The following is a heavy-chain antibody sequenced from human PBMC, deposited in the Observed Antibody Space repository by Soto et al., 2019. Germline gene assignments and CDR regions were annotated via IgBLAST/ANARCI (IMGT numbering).Heavy chain of an antibody. CDR2: IYTSGST. D-gene: IGHD4-17*01. Sequence: SETLSLTCTVSGGSISSYYWSWIRQPAGKGLEWIGRIYTSGSTNYNPSLKSRVTMSVDTSKNQFSLKLSSVTAADTAVYYCARVATVLRGPYYYYYGMDVWGQGTTVTVYS. J-gene: IGHJ6*02. CDR3: ARVATVLRGPYYYYYGMDV. CDR1: GGSISSYY. V-gene: IGHV4-4*07.